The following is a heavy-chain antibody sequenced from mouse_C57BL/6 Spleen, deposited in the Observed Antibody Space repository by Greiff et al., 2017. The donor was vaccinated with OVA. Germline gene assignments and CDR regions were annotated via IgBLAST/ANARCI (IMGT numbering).Heavy chain of an antibody. Sequence: QVQLQQPGAELVRPGSSVKLSCKASGYTFTSYWMDWVKQRPGQGLEWIGNIYPSDSETHYNQKFKDKATLTVDKSSSTAYMQLSSLTSEDSAVYYCARETAQAEFDYWGQGTTLTVSS. CDR1: GYTFTSYW. CDR2: IYPSDSET. V-gene: IGHV1-61*01. D-gene: IGHD3-2*02. CDR3: ARETAQAEFDY. J-gene: IGHJ2*01.